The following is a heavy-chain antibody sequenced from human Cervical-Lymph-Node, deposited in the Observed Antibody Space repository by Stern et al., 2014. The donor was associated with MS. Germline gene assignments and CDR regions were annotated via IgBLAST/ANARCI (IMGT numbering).Heavy chain of an antibody. CDR3: SRRHCSSRRCGWFDP. J-gene: IGHJ5*02. D-gene: IGHD2-2*01. CDR1: GYSFTSYW. V-gene: IGHV5-51*01. Sequence: VQLVQSGAEVKKPGESLKISCKGSGYSFTSYWIGWVRQMPGKGLEWMGIINPGDTDTRCSPSFQGQGTISADKSISTAYLQWISLKASDTAMYYCSRRHCSSRRCGWFDPWGQGTLVTVSS. CDR2: INPGDTDT.